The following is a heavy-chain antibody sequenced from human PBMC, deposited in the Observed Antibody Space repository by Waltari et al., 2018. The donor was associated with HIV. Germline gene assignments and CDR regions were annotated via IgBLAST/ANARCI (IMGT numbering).Heavy chain of an antibody. CDR2: ISTSSSI. Sequence: EVQLLESGGGLIQPGGSLRLSCAASGFSFSNSAMSWVRQSPGKGLEWVATISTSSSINSADSVKGRFSISRDNSQNTVYLQMYSVRAEDTALYYCTKMGPRLYFFDSWGLGTLVTVSS. J-gene: IGHJ4*02. CDR3: TKMGPRLYFFDS. CDR1: GFSFSNSA. V-gene: IGHV3-23*01. D-gene: IGHD3-16*01.